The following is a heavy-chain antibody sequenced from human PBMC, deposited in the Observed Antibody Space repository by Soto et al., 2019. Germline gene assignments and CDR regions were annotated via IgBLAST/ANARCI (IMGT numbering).Heavy chain of an antibody. D-gene: IGHD6-19*01. CDR2: INHSGST. J-gene: IGHJ1*01. CDR1: GWAFSGYY. CDR3: ARAPIAVAGQKTEYFQH. V-gene: IGHV4-34*01. Sequence: SDTLSLTFAVYGWAFSGYYWSWIRQPPGKGLEWIGEINHSGSTNYNPSLKSRVTISVDTSKNQFSLKLSSVTAADTAVYYCARAPIAVAGQKTEYFQHWGQGTLVTVSS.